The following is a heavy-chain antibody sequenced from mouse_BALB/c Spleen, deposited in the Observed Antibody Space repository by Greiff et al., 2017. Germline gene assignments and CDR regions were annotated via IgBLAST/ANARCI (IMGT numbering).Heavy chain of an antibody. Sequence: EVKVVESGGGLVQPGGSRKLSCAASGFTFSSFGMHWVRQAPEKGLEWVAYISSGSSTIYYADTVKGRFTISRDNPKNTLFLQMTSLRSEDTAMYYCAAWDDAMDYWGQGTSVTVSS. CDR3: AAWDDAMDY. CDR1: GFTFSSFG. V-gene: IGHV5-17*02. CDR2: ISSGSSTI. J-gene: IGHJ4*01. D-gene: IGHD4-1*01.